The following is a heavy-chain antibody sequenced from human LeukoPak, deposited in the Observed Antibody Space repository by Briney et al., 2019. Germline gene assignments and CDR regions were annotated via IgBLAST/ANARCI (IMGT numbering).Heavy chain of an antibody. CDR2: INPNSGGT. D-gene: IGHD3-10*01. CDR1: GYTFTGYY. CDR3: ARAKQTITMVRGVIGLGY. V-gene: IGHV1-2*02. Sequence: ASVKVSCKAPGYTFTGYYMHWVRQAPGQGLEWMGWINPNSGGTNYAQKFQGRVTMTRDTSISTAYMELSRLRSDDTAVYYCARAKQTITMVRGVIGLGYWGQGTLVTVSS. J-gene: IGHJ4*02.